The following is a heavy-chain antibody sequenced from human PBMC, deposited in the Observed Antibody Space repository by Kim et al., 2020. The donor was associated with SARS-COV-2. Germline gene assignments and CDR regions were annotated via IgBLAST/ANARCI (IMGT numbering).Heavy chain of an antibody. J-gene: IGHJ4*02. V-gene: IGHV4-34*01. CDR1: GGSFSGYY. D-gene: IGHD6-19*01. Sequence: SETLSLTCAVYGGSFSGYYWSWIRQPPGKGLEWIGEINHSGSTNYNPSLKSRVTISVDTSKNQFSLKLSSVTAADTAVYYCAMAHFTSGWYFDYWGQGTLVTVSS. CDR3: AMAHFTSGWYFDY. CDR2: INHSGST.